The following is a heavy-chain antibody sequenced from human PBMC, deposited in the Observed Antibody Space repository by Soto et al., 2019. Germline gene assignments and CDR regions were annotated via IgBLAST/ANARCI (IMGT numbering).Heavy chain of an antibody. Sequence: QLVQSGAEVKKPGASVRVCCKTSGHTLSPYYIHWVRQAPGHGLEWMGWIAPKSGGTTYEQKVRCRVSRIGDTSSNLDYVDVTRLTSADTGVYYCARVSVDV. CDR3: ARVSVDV. CDR2: IAPKSGGT. J-gene: IGHJ6*01. CDR1: GHTLSPYY. V-gene: IGHV1-2*02.